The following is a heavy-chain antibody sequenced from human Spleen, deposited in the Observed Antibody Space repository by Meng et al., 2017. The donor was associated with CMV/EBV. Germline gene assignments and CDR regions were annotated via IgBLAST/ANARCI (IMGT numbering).Heavy chain of an antibody. V-gene: IGHV3-11*01. D-gene: IGHD2-2*01. CDR1: GLNFRDYY. J-gene: IGHJ3*02. Sequence: GGSLRLSCAASGLNFRDYYLTWIRQAPGKGLEWISYISGSGSTIYYADSMKGRFTVSRDNAKNSLYLQMNSLRAEDTAVYYCAKDDIVEVPAAHGTNDAFDIWGQGTMVTVSS. CDR2: ISGSGSTI. CDR3: AKDDIVEVPAAHGTNDAFDI.